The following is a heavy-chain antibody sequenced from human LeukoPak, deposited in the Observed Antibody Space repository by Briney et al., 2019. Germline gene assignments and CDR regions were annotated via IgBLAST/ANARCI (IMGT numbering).Heavy chain of an antibody. V-gene: IGHV3-66*01. CDR1: GFTVSSNY. CDR3: ARSAGSSGYYFDY. D-gene: IGHD3-22*01. J-gene: IGHJ4*02. CDR2: IYSGGST. Sequence: PGGSLRLSCAASGFTVSSNYMSWVRQAPGKGLEWVSVIYSGGSTYYADSVKGRFTISRDNSKNTLYLQMNSLRAEDTAVYYCARSAGSSGYYFDYWGQGTLVTVSS.